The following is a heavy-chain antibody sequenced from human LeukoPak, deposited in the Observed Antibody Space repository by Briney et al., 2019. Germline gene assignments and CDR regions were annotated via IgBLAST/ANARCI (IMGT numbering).Heavy chain of an antibody. D-gene: IGHD2-2*01. CDR2: INPNSGGT. V-gene: IGHV1-2*02. J-gene: IGHJ4*02. CDR1: GYTFTGYY. CDR3: ARDRTKYCSSTSCPLDY. Sequence: GASVKVSCKASGYTFTGYYIPWVRQAPGQGLEWMGWINPNSGGTSYAQKFQGRVTMTRDTSISTAYMELSRLRSDDTAVYYCARDRTKYCSSTSCPLDYWGQGSLVTVSS.